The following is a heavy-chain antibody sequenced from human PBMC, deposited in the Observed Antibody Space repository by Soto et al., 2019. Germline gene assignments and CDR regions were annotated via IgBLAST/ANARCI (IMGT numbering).Heavy chain of an antibody. J-gene: IGHJ4*02. CDR3: ARIRNTRGSGWYYFAY. Sequence: SGPTLVNPTQTLTLTCTFSGFSLSTSGMCVSWIRQPPGKALEWLALIDWGDEKYYSTSLKTRLTISKDTSKNQVVLTMTNMDPVDTVTYYCARIRNTRGSGWYYFAYWGQRTFVTVSS. CDR1: GFSLSTSGMC. V-gene: IGHV2-70*01. D-gene: IGHD6-19*01. CDR2: IDWGDEK.